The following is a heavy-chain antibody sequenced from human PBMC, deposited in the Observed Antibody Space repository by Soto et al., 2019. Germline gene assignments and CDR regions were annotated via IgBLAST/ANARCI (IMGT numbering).Heavy chain of an antibody. CDR2: IHHSGNC. CDR3: ARGERQQQRDY. Sequence: QVQLQESGPGLVKPSGTLSLTCAVSGDSISSDKWWSWVRQRPGKGLEWIGEIHHSGNCNYNPSLKSRVLISVDKSKNQCSLKLSSVTDADTAVYYCARGERQQQRDYWGQGTLVTVSS. CDR1: GDSISSDKW. D-gene: IGHD6-13*01. V-gene: IGHV4-4*02. J-gene: IGHJ4*02.